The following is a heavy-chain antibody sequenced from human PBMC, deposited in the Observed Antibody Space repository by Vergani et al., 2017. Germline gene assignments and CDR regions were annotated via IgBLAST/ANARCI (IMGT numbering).Heavy chain of an antibody. J-gene: IGHJ6*02. CDR3: ASLYCSSTSCRPTYMDF. CDR2: IIPIFGTA. CDR1: GGTFSSYA. Sequence: QVQLVQSGAEVKKPGSSVKVSCKASGGTFSSYAISWVRQAPGQGLEWMGGIIPIFGTANYAQKFQGRVTITADESTSTAYMELSSLRTEDTAVYYWASLYCSSTSCRPTYMDFWGQGTMVTVSS. D-gene: IGHD2-2*01. V-gene: IGHV1-69*12.